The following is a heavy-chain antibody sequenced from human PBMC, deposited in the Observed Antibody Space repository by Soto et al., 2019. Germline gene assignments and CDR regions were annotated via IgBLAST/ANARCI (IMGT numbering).Heavy chain of an antibody. CDR2: INAGNGNT. Sequence: GASVKVSCKASGYTFTGYYMHWVRQAPGQRLEWTGWINAGNGNTKYSQKFQGRVTITRDTSASTAYMELSSLRSEDTAVYYCARGRSPKENWFDPWGQGTLVTV. CDR3: ARGRSPKENWFDP. V-gene: IGHV1-3*01. CDR1: GYTFTGYY. D-gene: IGHD1-26*01. J-gene: IGHJ5*02.